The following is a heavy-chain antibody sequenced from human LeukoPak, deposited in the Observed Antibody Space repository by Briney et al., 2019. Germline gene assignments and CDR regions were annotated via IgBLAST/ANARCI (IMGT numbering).Heavy chain of an antibody. V-gene: IGHV5-51*01. D-gene: IGHD2-2*01. CDR2: IYPGDSDT. Sequence: GESLKISCKGSGYSFTSYWIGWVRQMPGKGLEWMGIIYPGDSDTRYSPSFQGQVTISADKSISTAYLQWSSLKASDTAMYYCARVSCSSTSCYAGGWFGPWGQGTLVTVSS. J-gene: IGHJ5*02. CDR3: ARVSCSSTSCYAGGWFGP. CDR1: GYSFTSYW.